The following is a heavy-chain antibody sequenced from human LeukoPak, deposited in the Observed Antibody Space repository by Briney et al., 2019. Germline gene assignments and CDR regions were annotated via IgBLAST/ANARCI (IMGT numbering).Heavy chain of an antibody. CDR1: GFTFHTYG. J-gene: IGHJ4*02. CDR2: IRYDGSNK. D-gene: IGHD3-22*01. Sequence: PGESLRLSCAGSGFTFHTYGMHWVRQAPGKGLEWVAFIRYDGSNKYYADSVKGRFTISRDNPKNTLYLQMNSLRAEDTAVYYCAKVLVFTTTGKDFGYWGQGTLVTVSS. CDR3: AKVLVFTTTGKDFGY. V-gene: IGHV3-30*02.